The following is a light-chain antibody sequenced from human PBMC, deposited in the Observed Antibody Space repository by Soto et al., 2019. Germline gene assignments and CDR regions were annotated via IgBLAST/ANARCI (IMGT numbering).Light chain of an antibody. CDR3: CSYAGSYNLV. CDR2: DVS. J-gene: IGLJ2*01. V-gene: IGLV2-11*01. Sequence: QSALTQPRSVSGSPGQSVTISCTGTSSDVGGYKYVSWYQQHPGKAPKFMIYDVSKRPSGVPDRFSGSKSGNTASLTISGLQAEDEADYYCCSYAGSYNLVFGGGTSSPS. CDR1: SSDVGGYKY.